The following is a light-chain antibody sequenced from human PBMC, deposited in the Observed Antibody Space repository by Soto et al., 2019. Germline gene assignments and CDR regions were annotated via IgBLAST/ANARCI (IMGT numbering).Light chain of an antibody. CDR1: SSDVGSYNL. CDR3: CSYAGYSTFVV. Sequence: QSALTQPASVSGSPGQSITISCTGTSSDVGSYNLVSWYQLHPGKVPKVVIYEGTKRPSGVSDRFFGSKSGNTASLTISGLQAEDEAHYYCCSYAGYSTFVVFGGGTKVTVL. J-gene: IGLJ2*01. CDR2: EGT. V-gene: IGLV2-23*03.